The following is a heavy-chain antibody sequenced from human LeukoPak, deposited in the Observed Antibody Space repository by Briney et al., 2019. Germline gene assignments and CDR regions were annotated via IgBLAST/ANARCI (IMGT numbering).Heavy chain of an antibody. J-gene: IGHJ4*02. D-gene: IGHD6-19*01. CDR2: IYYSGST. Sequence: PSETLSLTCTVSGGSISSYYWSWIRQPPGKGLEWIGYIYYSGSTNYNPSLKSRVTISVDTSKNQFSLKLSSVTAADTAVYYCARADKAVAVYFDYWGQGILVTVSS. CDR3: ARADKAVAVYFDY. V-gene: IGHV4-59*01. CDR1: GGSISSYY.